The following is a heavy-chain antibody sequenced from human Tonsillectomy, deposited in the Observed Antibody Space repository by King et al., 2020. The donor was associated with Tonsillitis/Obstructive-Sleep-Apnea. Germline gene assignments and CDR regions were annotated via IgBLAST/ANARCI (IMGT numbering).Heavy chain of an antibody. D-gene: IGHD6-19*01. Sequence: VTLQESGPVLVKPTETLTLTCTVSGFSLSNARMGVSWIRQPPGKALEWLAHIFSNDEKSYSTSLKSRLTISKDTSKRQVVLTMTNMDPVDTATYYCARIKESAVAVAAYYYSYGMDVWGQGTTVTVSS. J-gene: IGHJ6*02. CDR3: ARIKESAVAVAAYYYSYGMDV. V-gene: IGHV2-26*01. CDR1: GFSLSNARMG. CDR2: IFSNDEK.